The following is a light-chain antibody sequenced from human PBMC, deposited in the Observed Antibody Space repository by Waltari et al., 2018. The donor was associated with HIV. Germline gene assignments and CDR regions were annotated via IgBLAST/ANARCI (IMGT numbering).Light chain of an antibody. J-gene: IGKJ2*01. CDR2: AAS. CDR1: QSISTY. CDR3: QQRFSSPFT. V-gene: IGKV1-39*01. Sequence: DIQMTQSPSSLSASVGDRVTITCRASQSISTYLNWYQQKPGKAPKLLIYAASSLQSGVPSRVNCSGSGTDFRLGIRSPQPEEFSTFYCQQRFSSPFTFGQGTKLEIK.